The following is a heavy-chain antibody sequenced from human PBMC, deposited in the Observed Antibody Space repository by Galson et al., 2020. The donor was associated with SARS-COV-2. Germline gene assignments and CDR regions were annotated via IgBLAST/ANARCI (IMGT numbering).Heavy chain of an antibody. D-gene: IGHD3-22*01. Sequence: ASVKVSCKASGGTFSSYAISWVRQAPGQGLEWMGRIIPIFGTANYAQKFQGRVTITADKSTSTAYMELSSLRSEDTAVYYCARGAYYYDSSGYFLDYWGQGTLVTVSS. J-gene: IGHJ4*02. CDR3: ARGAYYYDSSGYFLDY. CDR2: IIPIFGTA. V-gene: IGHV1-69*06. CDR1: GGTFSSYA.